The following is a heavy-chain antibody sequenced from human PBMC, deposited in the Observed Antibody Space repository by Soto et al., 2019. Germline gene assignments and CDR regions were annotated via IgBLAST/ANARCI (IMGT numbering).Heavy chain of an antibody. J-gene: IGHJ6*02. D-gene: IGHD3-10*01. V-gene: IGHV3-30*18. CDR3: AKDLGSGKPYYYYAMDV. Sequence: QVQLVESGGGVVQPGTSLRLSCAASGFIFSKYGMHWVRQAPGKGLEWVAVISYDGSNKYYAESVKGRFIISRDKSENTLYRQMNSLRAEETALYYCAKDLGSGKPYYYYAMDVWGQGTTVPVSS. CDR1: GFIFSKYG. CDR2: ISYDGSNK.